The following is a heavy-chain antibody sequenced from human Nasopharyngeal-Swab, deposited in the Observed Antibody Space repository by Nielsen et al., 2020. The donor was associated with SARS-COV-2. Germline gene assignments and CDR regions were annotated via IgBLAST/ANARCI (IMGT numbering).Heavy chain of an antibody. CDR2: ISGSGNT. D-gene: IGHD6-25*01. Sequence: GESLKISCEASGFTFRDHAMTWVRQAPGKGLEWVSTISGSGNTHYADSVKGRFTISRDNSKNTVFLQMNSLRAEDTAIYSCASWAGSSSDYYGPLDYWGQGNLVTVSS. J-gene: IGHJ4*02. CDR3: ASWAGSSSDYYGPLDY. V-gene: IGHV3-23*01. CDR1: GFTFRDHA.